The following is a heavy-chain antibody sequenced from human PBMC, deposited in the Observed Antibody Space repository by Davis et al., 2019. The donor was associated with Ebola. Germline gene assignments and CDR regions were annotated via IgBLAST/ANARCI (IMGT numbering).Heavy chain of an antibody. CDR2: ISSSSSYI. D-gene: IGHD2-21*01. J-gene: IGHJ6*02. CDR1: GFTFSSYS. Sequence: GESLKISCAASGFTFSSYSMNWVRQAPGKGLEWVSSISSSSSYIYYADSVKGRFTISRDNAKNSLYLQMNSLRTEDTALYYCAKDALVVVWLYGMDVWGQGTTVTVSS. CDR3: AKDALVVVWLYGMDV. V-gene: IGHV3-21*04.